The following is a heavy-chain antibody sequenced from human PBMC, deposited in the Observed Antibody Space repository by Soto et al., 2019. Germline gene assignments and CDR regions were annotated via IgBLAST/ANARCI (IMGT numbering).Heavy chain of an antibody. J-gene: IGHJ5*02. V-gene: IGHV3-23*01. CDR1: GFAFSNFA. CDR3: SGGIRVQDSSGYYYGGVNWFDP. D-gene: IGHD3-22*01. Sequence: GSLRLPCAASGFAFSNFAMSWVRQAPGKGLEWVSAIGSGSRGTHYAESVEDRFTISRDDSKNTLYLQLNSLTAADTAVYYCSGGIRVQDSSGYYYGGVNWFDPWGQGTLVTVSS. CDR2: IGSGSRGT.